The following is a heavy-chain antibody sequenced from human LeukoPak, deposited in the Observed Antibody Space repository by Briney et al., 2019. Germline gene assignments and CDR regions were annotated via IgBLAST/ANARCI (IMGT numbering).Heavy chain of an antibody. Sequence: ASVKVSCKASGYTFTGYYMHRVRQAPGQGLEWMGWINPNSGGTNYAQKFQGRVTMTRDTSISTAYMELSRLRSDDTAVYYCARGPMEAPAFDIWGQGTMVTVSS. CDR2: INPNSGGT. V-gene: IGHV1-2*02. J-gene: IGHJ3*02. D-gene: IGHD3-3*01. CDR1: GYTFTGYY. CDR3: ARGPMEAPAFDI.